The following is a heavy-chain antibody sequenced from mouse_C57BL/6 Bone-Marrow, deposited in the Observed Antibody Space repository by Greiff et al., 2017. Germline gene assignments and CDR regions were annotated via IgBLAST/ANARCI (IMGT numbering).Heavy chain of an antibody. D-gene: IGHD2-5*01. CDR2: IWRGGST. CDR1: GFSLTSYG. Sequence: QVQLQQSGPGLVQPSQSLSITCTVSGFSLTSYGVHWVRQSPGKGLEWLGVIWRGGSTDYNAAFMSRLSITKDNSKSQVFFKMNSLQADDTAIYYCAKNGWDSNYAMDYWGQGTSVTVSS. J-gene: IGHJ4*01. V-gene: IGHV2-5*01. CDR3: AKNGWDSNYAMDY.